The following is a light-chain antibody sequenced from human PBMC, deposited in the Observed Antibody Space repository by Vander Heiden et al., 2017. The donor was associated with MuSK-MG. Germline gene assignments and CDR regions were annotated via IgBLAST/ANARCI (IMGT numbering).Light chain of an antibody. CDR3: SLSYSGARV. Sequence: QAVVTQEPSLTVSPGGTVTLTCGPSTGAVTSGHYPYWFQQKPGQAPRTLIYDTNNRHSWTPARFSGSRLGGEAALTLSGAQAEDDAEYYSSLSYSGARVCGGGTKLNGL. CDR1: TGAVTSGHY. V-gene: IGLV7-46*01. CDR2: DTN. J-gene: IGLJ3*02.